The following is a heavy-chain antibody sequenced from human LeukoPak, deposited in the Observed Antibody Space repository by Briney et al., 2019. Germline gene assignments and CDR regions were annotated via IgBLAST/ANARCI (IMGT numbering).Heavy chain of an antibody. Sequence: ASVTVSCKASGYTFTGYYMHWVRQAPGQGLEWMGRINPNSGGTNYAQKFQGRVTMTRDTSISTAYMELSRLRSDDTAVYYCARDVNDFWSGYYTNYGMDVWGQGTTVTVSS. D-gene: IGHD3-3*01. CDR3: ARDVNDFWSGYYTNYGMDV. J-gene: IGHJ6*02. V-gene: IGHV1-2*06. CDR2: INPNSGGT. CDR1: GYTFTGYY.